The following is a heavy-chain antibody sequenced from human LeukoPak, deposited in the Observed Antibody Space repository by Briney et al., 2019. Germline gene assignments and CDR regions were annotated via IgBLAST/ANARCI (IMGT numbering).Heavy chain of an antibody. D-gene: IGHD3-9*01. CDR3: ASVYDMLTGEIDY. CDR2: INPNSGGT. J-gene: IGHJ4*02. Sequence: GASVKVSCKASGYTFTGYYMHWVRQAPGQGLEWMGWINPNSGGTNYAQKFQGRVTMTRDTSLSTAYMELSRLRSDDTAVYYCASVYDMLTGEIDYWGQGSLVTVSS. V-gene: IGHV1-2*02. CDR1: GYTFTGYY.